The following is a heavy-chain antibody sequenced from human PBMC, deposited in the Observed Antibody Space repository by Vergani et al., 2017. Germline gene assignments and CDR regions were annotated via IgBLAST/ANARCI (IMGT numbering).Heavy chain of an antibody. V-gene: IGHV2-70*12. Sequence: QITLKESGPTLVKPTQTLTLTCTFSGFSLSTSGVGVGWIRQPPGKALEWLALIYWDDDKYYSTSLKTRLTISKDTAKNQVVLTMTNMDPVDTATYYCARTLAAAGNYYYYYYMDVWGKGTTVTVSS. CDR3: ARTLAAAGNYYYYYYMDV. J-gene: IGHJ6*03. CDR2: IYWDDDK. CDR1: GFSLSTSGVG. D-gene: IGHD6-13*01.